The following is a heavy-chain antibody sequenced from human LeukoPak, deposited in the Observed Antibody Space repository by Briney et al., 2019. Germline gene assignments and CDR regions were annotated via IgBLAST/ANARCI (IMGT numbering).Heavy chain of an antibody. Sequence: SVKVSCKASGFTFTSSAMQWVRQARGQRLEWIGWIVVGSGNTNYAQKFQERVTITRDMSTSTAYMELSSLRSEDTAVYYCARDRKYDWYFDLWGRGTLVTVSS. CDR3: ARDRKYDWYFDL. D-gene: IGHD2-2*01. J-gene: IGHJ2*01. V-gene: IGHV1-58*02. CDR1: GFTFTSSA. CDR2: IVVGSGNT.